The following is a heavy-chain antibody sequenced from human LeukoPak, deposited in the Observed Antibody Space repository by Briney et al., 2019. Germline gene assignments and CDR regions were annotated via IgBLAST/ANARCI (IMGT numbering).Heavy chain of an antibody. Sequence: PSETLSLTCTVSGGSISSSSYCWGWIRQPPGKGLEWIGSIYYSGSTYYNPSLKSRVTISVDTSKNQFSLKLSSVTAADTAVYYCAREASTVTNVIRMDYWGQGTLVTVSS. D-gene: IGHD4-17*01. V-gene: IGHV4-39*07. CDR2: IYYSGST. CDR3: AREASTVTNVIRMDY. J-gene: IGHJ4*02. CDR1: GGSISSSSYC.